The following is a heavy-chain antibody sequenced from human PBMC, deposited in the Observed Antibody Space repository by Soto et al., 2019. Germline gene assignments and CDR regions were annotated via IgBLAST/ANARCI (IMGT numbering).Heavy chain of an antibody. Sequence: EVQLLESGGGLVQPGGSLRLSCTASGFTFSNYAMTWVRQVPGKGLEWVSSISASGGTTYYADSVKGRFTISRDNSKNTLYLEMNSLRVEDTAVYYCAKGDSSSSRIGNYWAQGTLVTVSS. J-gene: IGHJ4*02. D-gene: IGHD6-6*01. CDR2: ISASGGTT. V-gene: IGHV3-23*01. CDR3: AKGDSSSSRIGNY. CDR1: GFTFSNYA.